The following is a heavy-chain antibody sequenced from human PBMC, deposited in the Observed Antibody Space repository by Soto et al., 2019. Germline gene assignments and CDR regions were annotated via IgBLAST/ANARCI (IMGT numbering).Heavy chain of an antibody. D-gene: IGHD6-13*01. J-gene: IGHJ6*03. CDR3: ARGPASGYSYFYYMAI. CDR2: VDPDNVHT. V-gene: IGHV1-18*01. Sequence: QVQLVQSGPEVKKPATSVKVSCKTSGYGFSNYVVSWVRQAPGQGLEWVGRVDPDNVHTKYAQKLQGRVTMATDPDTNPAYMELRSLTFDDTAVYYCARGPASGYSYFYYMAIWGKGTTVTVSS. CDR1: GYGFSNYV.